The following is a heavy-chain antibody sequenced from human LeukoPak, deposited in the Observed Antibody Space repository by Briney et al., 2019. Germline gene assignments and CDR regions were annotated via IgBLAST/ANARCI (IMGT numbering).Heavy chain of an antibody. J-gene: IGHJ3*01. CDR1: GFTFSDYY. CDR3: ASHDGYCSSTSCRAS. CDR2: ISSSSSYT. Sequence: GGSLRLSCAASGFTFSDYYMSWIRQAPGKGLEWVSYISSSSSYTNYADSVKGRFTISRDNAKNSLYLQMNSLRAEDTAVYYCASHDGYCSSTSCRASWGQGTMVTVSS. V-gene: IGHV3-11*06. D-gene: IGHD2-2*01.